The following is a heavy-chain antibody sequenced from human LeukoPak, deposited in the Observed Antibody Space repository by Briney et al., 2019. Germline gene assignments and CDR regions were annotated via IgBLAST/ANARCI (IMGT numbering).Heavy chain of an antibody. Sequence: SGGSLRLSCAASGFTFSSYGMHWVRQAPGKGLEWVAVISYDGSNKYYADSVKGRFTISRDNSKNTLYLQMNSLRAEDTAVYYCARDPVAAPIYYFGYWGQGTLVTVSS. CDR2: ISYDGSNK. CDR3: ARDPVAAPIYYFGY. J-gene: IGHJ4*02. CDR1: GFTFSSYG. D-gene: IGHD6-19*01. V-gene: IGHV3-30*03.